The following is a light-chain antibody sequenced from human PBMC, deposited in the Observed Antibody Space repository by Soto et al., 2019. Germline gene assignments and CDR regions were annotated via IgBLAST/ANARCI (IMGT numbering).Light chain of an antibody. CDR1: QSVSTN. J-gene: IGKJ2*01. CDR2: GAS. V-gene: IGKV3-20*01. Sequence: EILMTQSPATLSVSPGERATLSCRASQSVSTNLAWYQQKPGQAPRLLIYGASTRATGIPARFSGSGSGTDFTLTITRLEPEDFAVYHCQQYGSSPPFFGQGTKLEIK. CDR3: QQYGSSPPF.